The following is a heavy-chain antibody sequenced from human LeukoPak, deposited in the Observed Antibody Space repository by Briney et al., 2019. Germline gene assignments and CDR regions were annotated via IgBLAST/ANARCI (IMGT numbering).Heavy chain of an antibody. CDR3: ASMVRGVGNWFDP. CDR1: GFTFSSNY. V-gene: IGHV3-53*01. CDR2: IYSGGST. D-gene: IGHD3-10*01. Sequence: GGSLRLSCAASGFTFSSNYMSWVRQAPGKGLEWVSVIYSGGSTYYADSVKGRFTISRDNSKNTLYLQMNSLRAEDTAVYYCASMVRGVGNWFDPWGQGTLVTVSS. J-gene: IGHJ5*02.